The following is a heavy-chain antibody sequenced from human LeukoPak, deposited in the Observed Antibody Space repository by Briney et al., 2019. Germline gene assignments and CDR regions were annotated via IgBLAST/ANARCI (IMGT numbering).Heavy chain of an antibody. D-gene: IGHD4-11*01. CDR1: GYTFTGYY. CDR3: ARDAIVRDYSNSDY. V-gene: IGHV1-2*02. J-gene: IGHJ4*02. CDR2: NNPNSGGT. Sequence: ASVKVSCKASGYTFTGYYMHWVRQAPGQGLEWMGWNNPNSGGTNYAQKFQGRVTMTRDTSISTAYMELSRLISDDTAVYYCARDAIVRDYSNSDYWGQGTLVTVSS.